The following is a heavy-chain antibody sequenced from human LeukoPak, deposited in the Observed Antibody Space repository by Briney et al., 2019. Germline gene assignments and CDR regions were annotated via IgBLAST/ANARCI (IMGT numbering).Heavy chain of an antibody. D-gene: IGHD2-2*01. CDR1: GFTFSSYW. J-gene: IGHJ4*02. CDR3: ARGSVSAPYYFDY. Sequence: GGSLRLSCAASGFTFSSYWMSWVRQAPGKGLEWVANIKQDGSEKYYVDSVKGRFTISRDNAKNSLYLQMNSLRAEDTAVYYCARGSVSAPYYFDYWGQGALVTVSS. CDR2: IKQDGSEK. V-gene: IGHV3-7*01.